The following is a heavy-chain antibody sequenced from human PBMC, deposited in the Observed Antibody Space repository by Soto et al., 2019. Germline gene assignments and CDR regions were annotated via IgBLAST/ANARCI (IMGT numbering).Heavy chain of an antibody. D-gene: IGHD3-10*01. CDR2: IYIGGST. Sequence: GGSLILSCAASGFNVSSNYIIWVRQAPGNGLEWVSVIYIGGSTYYADSVKGRFTISRHNSKNTLYLQMNSLRADDTVVYYCTRVTMVRGVKTFDYWGQGTLVTVS. CDR1: GFNVSSNY. V-gene: IGHV3-53*04. CDR3: TRVTMVRGVKTFDY. J-gene: IGHJ4*02.